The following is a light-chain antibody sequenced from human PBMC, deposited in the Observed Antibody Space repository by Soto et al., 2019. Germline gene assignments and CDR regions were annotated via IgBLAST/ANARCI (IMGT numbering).Light chain of an antibody. CDR3: QQYNEWPIT. V-gene: IGKV3-15*01. J-gene: IGKJ5*01. CDR1: QSVSSSY. CDR2: RAS. Sequence: EIVLTQSPVTLSVSPGERATLSCLASQSVSSSYLAWYQQKPGQAPRLLIYRASSRATGISGSFSGSGSGTEFTLTITSLQSEDFAVYYCQQYNEWPITFGQGTRLEIK.